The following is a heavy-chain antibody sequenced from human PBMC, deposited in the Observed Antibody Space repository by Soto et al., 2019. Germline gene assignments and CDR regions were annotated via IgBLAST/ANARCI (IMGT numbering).Heavy chain of an antibody. D-gene: IGHD5-12*01. CDR3: ARAVWWLHRRYYFDY. CDR2: INHSGST. CDR1: GGSFSGYY. Sequence: PSETLSLTCAVYGGSFSGYYWSWIRQPPGKGLEWIGEINHSGSTNYNPSLKSRVTISVDTSKNQFSLKLSSVTAADTAVYYCARAVWWLHRRYYFDYWGQGTRVTVAS. V-gene: IGHV4-34*01. J-gene: IGHJ4*02.